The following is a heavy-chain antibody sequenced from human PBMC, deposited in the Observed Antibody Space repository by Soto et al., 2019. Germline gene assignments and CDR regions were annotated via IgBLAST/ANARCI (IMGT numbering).Heavy chain of an antibody. CDR2: INWNGGST. D-gene: IGHD6-13*01. J-gene: IGHJ5*02. V-gene: IGHV3-20*04. CDR3: ARSRYSSSWYGWFDP. Sequence: EVQLVESGGGVVRPGGSLRLSCAASGFTFDDYGMSWVRQAPGKGLEWVSGINWNGGSTGYADPVKGRFTISRDNAKNSLYLQMNSLRAEDTALYYCARSRYSSSWYGWFDPWGQGTLVTVSS. CDR1: GFTFDDYG.